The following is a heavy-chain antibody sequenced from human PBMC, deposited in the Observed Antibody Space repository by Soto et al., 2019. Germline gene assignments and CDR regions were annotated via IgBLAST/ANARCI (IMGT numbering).Heavy chain of an antibody. Sequence: DVQLVESGGGLIQPGESLRLSCAAFGLTISGKKYVAWVRQAPGKGLEWVSGLYDVDGSFYADSVRGRLTTSSDSSKINVYLQMNDLRPDDTAVYYCATWDEREHAYDVWGQGTTVTVSS. V-gene: IGHV3-53*01. J-gene: IGHJ3*01. D-gene: IGHD1-1*01. CDR2: LYDVDGS. CDR3: ATWDEREHAYDV. CDR1: GLTISGKKY.